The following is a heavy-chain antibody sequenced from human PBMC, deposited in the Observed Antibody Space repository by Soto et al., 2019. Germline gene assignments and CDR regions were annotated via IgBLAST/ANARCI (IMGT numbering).Heavy chain of an antibody. J-gene: IGHJ6*02. V-gene: IGHV1-46*01. D-gene: IGHD3-3*01. CDR2: INPSGGSI. CDR1: GYTFTSYH. CDR3: ARPLRFLDPRDNYAMDV. Sequence: QVHLVQSGAEVKRPGASVNISCKASGYTFTSYHLHWVWQAPGQRLEWMGIINPSGGSIRYAQKFQGRVVMTRDTSTNTVYMELGRLRSEDTAVYYCARPLRFLDPRDNYAMDVWGQGTTVTVSS.